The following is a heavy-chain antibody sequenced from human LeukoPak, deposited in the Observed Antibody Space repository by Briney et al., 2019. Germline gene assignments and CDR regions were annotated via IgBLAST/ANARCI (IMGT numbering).Heavy chain of an antibody. J-gene: IGHJ2*01. D-gene: IGHD6-13*01. CDR1: GFTFSSYS. CDR2: INWNGRST. V-gene: IGHV3-20*04. CDR3: ARGPYSSSWYWYFDL. Sequence: PGGSLRLSCAASGFTFSSYSMNWVRQAPGKGLEWVSGINWNGRSTYFADSVKGRFTISRDSAKDSLYLQMNSLRVEDTAFYYCARGPYSSSWYWYFDLWGRGTLVTVSS.